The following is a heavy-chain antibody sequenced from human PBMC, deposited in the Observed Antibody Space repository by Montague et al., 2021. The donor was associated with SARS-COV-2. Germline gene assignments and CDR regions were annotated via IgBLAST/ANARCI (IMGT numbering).Heavy chain of an antibody. CDR1: GGSMSSYH. J-gene: IGHJ4*02. D-gene: IGHD3-10*01. Sequence: SETLSLTCSVSGGSMSSYHWIWIRQPPGKGLEWIGYVSYRGSTNXKLSLKSRVTISLDTSKNRFPLRVTSVTAADTAVYYCARDVRYYYDQWGQGILVTVSS. V-gene: IGHV4-59*01. CDR2: VSYRGST. CDR3: ARDVRYYYDQ.